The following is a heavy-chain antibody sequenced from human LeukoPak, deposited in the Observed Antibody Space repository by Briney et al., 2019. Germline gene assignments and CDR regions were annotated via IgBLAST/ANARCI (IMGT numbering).Heavy chain of an antibody. J-gene: IGHJ3*02. Sequence: GESLKISCKGSGYSFTSYWIGWVRQMPGKGLEWMGIIYPGDSDTRYSPSFQGQVTISADKSISTAYLQWSSLKASDTAMYYCARYLNYDILTGPRLAFDIWGQGTMVTVSS. CDR2: IYPGDSDT. D-gene: IGHD3-9*01. V-gene: IGHV5-51*01. CDR3: ARYLNYDILTGPRLAFDI. CDR1: GYSFTSYW.